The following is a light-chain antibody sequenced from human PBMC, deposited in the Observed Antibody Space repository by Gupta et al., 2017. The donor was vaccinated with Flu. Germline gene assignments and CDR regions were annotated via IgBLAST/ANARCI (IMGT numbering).Light chain of an antibody. J-gene: IGKJ2*01. CDR1: QNVSSSY. V-gene: IGKV3-20*01. Sequence: PGSRAVSPEERATLSSRASQNVSSSYLAWDQQKSGQAPRLIIDVASNSAIGITDRFSGSGAGTDFTRTISSLESEDFAVFHCEHDGICRQFGQGSKVDSK. CDR3: EHDGICRQ. CDR2: VAS.